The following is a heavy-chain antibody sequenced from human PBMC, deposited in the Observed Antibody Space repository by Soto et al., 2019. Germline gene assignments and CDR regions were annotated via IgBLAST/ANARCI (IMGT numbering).Heavy chain of an antibody. Sequence: GGSLRLSCAASGFTFSSYAMSWVRQAPGKGQEWVSAISGSGGSTYYADSVKGRFTISRDNSKNTLYLQMYSLRAEDTAVYYCALLRDPYCSITSCYGAEGHYYYYYGMDVWGQGTTVTVSS. CDR2: ISGSGGST. D-gene: IGHD2-2*01. CDR3: ALLRDPYCSITSCYGAEGHYYYYYGMDV. V-gene: IGHV3-23*01. CDR1: GFTFSSYA. J-gene: IGHJ6*02.